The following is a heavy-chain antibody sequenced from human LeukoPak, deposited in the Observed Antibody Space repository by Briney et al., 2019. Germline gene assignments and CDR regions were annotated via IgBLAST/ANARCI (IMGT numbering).Heavy chain of an antibody. J-gene: IGHJ4*02. CDR2: ISYDGSNK. Sequence: GGSLRLSCAASGFTFSSYAMHRVREAPGQGLEWVAVISYDGSNKYYADSVKGRFTISRDNSKNTLYLQMNSLRAKDTAVYYCARGLLAGGATNSYWGQGTLVTISS. CDR3: ARGLLAGGATNSY. CDR1: GFTFSSYA. D-gene: IGHD1-26*01. V-gene: IGHV3-30-3*01.